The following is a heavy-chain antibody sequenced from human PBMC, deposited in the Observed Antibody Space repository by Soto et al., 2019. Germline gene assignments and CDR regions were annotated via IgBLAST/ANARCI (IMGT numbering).Heavy chain of an antibody. D-gene: IGHD5-18*01. J-gene: IGHJ6*02. CDR1: GGSISSSNW. V-gene: IGHV4-4*02. CDR3: ARAWPSVDSYGSGVMDV. Sequence: QVQLQESGPGLVKPSGTLSVTCAVSGGSISSSNWWNWVRQPPGKGLEWIGEIYHSGSTNYNPPLRSRVTISLDKSKNQFSLRVKSVTAADTAEYYCARAWPSVDSYGSGVMDVWGQGTTVTVSS. CDR2: IYHSGST.